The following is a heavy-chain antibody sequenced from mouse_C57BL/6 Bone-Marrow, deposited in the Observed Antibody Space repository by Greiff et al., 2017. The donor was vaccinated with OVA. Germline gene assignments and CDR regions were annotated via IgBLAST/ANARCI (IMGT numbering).Heavy chain of an antibody. CDR1: GFSLPSYG. CDR3: ARNPSFRDYVMDY. CDR2: ICSGGSS. J-gene: IGHJ4*01. D-gene: IGHD1-2*01. V-gene: IGHV2-2*01. Sequence: VQLLQSGPGLVQPSQSLSITCTVSGFSLPSYGVHWVRQSPGKGLEWLGVICSGGSSDYTAPFISSLSISNDNSKSQVFFKINHLQADDTTLYYCARNPSFRDYVMDYGGQGTSVTVSS.